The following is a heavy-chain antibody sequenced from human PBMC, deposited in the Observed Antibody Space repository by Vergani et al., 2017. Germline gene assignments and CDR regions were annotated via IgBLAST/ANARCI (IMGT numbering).Heavy chain of an antibody. J-gene: IGHJ4*02. CDR2: IRSKANSYAT. D-gene: IGHD1/OR15-1a*01. V-gene: IGHV3-73*02. CDR3: ARVSLREQGIDY. CDR1: GFTFSGSA. Sequence: EVQLVESGGGLVQPGGSLKLSCAASGFTFSGSAMHWVRQASGKGLEWVGRIRSKANSYATAYAASVKGRFTISRDDSKNTAYLQMNSLKTEDTAVYYCARVSLREQGIDYWGQGTLVTVSS.